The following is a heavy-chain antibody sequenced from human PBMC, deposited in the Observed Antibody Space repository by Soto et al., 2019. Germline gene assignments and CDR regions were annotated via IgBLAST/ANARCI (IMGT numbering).Heavy chain of an antibody. D-gene: IGHD2-15*01. CDR1: GGTFSSYA. J-gene: IGHJ4*02. CDR2: IIPIFGTA. V-gene: IGHV1-69*13. Sequence: SVKVSCKASGGTFSSYAISWVRQAPGQGLEWMGGIIPIFGTANYAQKFQGRVTITADESTSTAYMELSSLRSEDTAVYYCAREAGYCSGGSCTTCTCYFDYWGQGTLVTVSS. CDR3: AREAGYCSGGSCTTCTCYFDY.